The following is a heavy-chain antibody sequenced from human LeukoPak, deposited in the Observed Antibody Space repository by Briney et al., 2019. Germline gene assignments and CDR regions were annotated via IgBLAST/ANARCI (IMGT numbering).Heavy chain of an antibody. V-gene: IGHV5-51*01. Sequence: GESLKISCKGSGYSFTNYWIGWVRQMPGKGLEWMGIIYPGDSDTRYSPSFQGQVTISADKSINTACLQWSSLKASDTAMYYCARYPPFDFWGQGTLVTVSS. CDR3: ARYPPFDF. CDR1: GYSFTNYW. CDR2: IYPGDSDT. J-gene: IGHJ4*02.